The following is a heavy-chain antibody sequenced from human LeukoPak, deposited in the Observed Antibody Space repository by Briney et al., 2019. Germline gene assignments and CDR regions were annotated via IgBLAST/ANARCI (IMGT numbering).Heavy chain of an antibody. CDR1: GFTFNDYA. CDR2: VSADGDTA. CDR3: ARVKNRWFGDYYFDY. D-gene: IGHD3-10*01. J-gene: IGHJ4*02. V-gene: IGHV3-23*01. Sequence: GGSLRLSCAASGFTFNDYAMTWVRQAPGKGLEWVSGVSADGDTAKYAGSVKGRCTISRDNSKNTVYLQMDSLRPEDTAIYYCARVKNRWFGDYYFDYWGQGTPVTVSS.